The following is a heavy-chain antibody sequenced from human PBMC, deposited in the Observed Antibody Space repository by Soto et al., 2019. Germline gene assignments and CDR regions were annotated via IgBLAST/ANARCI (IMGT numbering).Heavy chain of an antibody. CDR1: GGSISSGGYS. J-gene: IGHJ4*02. V-gene: IGHV4-30-2*01. D-gene: IGHD6-19*01. Sequence: QLQLQESGSGLVKPSQTLSLTCAVSGGSISSGGYSWSWIREPPGKGLEWIGYIYHSGSTYYNPSLKSRVTISVDRSKNQFSLKLSSVTAADTAVYYCASLRSGWGIDYWGQGTLVTVSS. CDR2: IYHSGST. CDR3: ASLRSGWGIDY.